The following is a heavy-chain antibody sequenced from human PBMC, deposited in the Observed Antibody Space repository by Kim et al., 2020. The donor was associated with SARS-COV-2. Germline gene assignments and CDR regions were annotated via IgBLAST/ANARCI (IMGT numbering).Heavy chain of an antibody. Sequence: GESLKISCKGSGYSFTSYWLGRVRQMPGKGLEWMGIIYPGDSDTRYSPSFQGQVTISADKSISNAYLQWSSLKASDTAMYYCARLMGYYYDSSGYLAYWGQGTLVTVSS. CDR3: ARLMGYYYDSSGYLAY. J-gene: IGHJ4*02. CDR2: IYPGDSDT. V-gene: IGHV5-51*01. CDR1: GYSFTSYW. D-gene: IGHD3-22*01.